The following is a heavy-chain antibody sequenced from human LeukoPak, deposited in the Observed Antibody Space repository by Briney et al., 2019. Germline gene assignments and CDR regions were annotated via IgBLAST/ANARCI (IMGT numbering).Heavy chain of an antibody. V-gene: IGHV4-38-2*01. D-gene: IGHD6-6*01. J-gene: IGHJ4*02. CDR3: ASRYYSSSSYY. CDR1: GYSISSGYY. CDR2: IYHSGST. Sequence: PSETLSLTCAVSGYSISSGYYWGWIRQPPGKGLEWIGSIYHSGSTYYNPSLKSRVTISVDTSKDQFSLKLSSVTAGDTAVYYCASRYYSSSSYYWGQGTLVTVSS.